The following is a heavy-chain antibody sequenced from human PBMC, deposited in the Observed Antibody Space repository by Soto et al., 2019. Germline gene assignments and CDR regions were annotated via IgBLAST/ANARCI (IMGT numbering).Heavy chain of an antibody. CDR2: ISAYNGNT. Sequence: ASVKVSCKASGYTFTSYGISWVRQAPGQGLEWMGWISAYNGNTNYAQKLQGRVTMTTDTSTSTAYMELRSLRSDDTAVYYCARDLDIVATIETSLNWFDPWGQGTLVTVSS. CDR3: ARDLDIVATIETSLNWFDP. V-gene: IGHV1-18*01. D-gene: IGHD5-12*01. CDR1: GYTFTSYG. J-gene: IGHJ5*02.